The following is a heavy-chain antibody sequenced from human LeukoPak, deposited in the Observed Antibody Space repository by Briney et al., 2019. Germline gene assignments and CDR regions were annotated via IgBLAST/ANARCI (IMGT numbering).Heavy chain of an antibody. CDR2: IYYSGST. D-gene: IGHD3-10*01. V-gene: IGHV4-59*01. CDR3: ARGSEDYYGSGSYYPFDY. J-gene: IGHJ4*02. CDR1: GGSISSYY. Sequence: SETLSLTCTVSGGSISSYYWSWIRQPPGKGLEWIGYIYYSGSTNYNPSLKSRVTISVDTSKNQFSLKLSSVTAADTAVYYCARGSEDYYGSGSYYPFDYWGQGTLVTVSS.